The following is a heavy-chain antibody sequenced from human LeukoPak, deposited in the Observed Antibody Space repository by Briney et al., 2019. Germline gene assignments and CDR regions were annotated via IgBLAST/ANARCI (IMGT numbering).Heavy chain of an antibody. J-gene: IGHJ4*02. V-gene: IGHV3-23*01. CDR1: GFIFKNYV. CDR3: AKDSHPLSSSSWFFES. CDR2: LSATGDIT. D-gene: IGHD6-13*01. Sequence: RAGGSRRLSCAGSGFIFKNYVMTWVRQAPGKGLDWVSSLSATGDITYYADSVKGRFTVSRDSSNGTVFLQMNSLRAEDTAVYYCAKDSHPLSSSSWFFESWGQGTLVTVSS.